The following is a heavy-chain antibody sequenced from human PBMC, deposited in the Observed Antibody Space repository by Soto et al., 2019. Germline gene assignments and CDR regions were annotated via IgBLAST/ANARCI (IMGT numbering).Heavy chain of an antibody. CDR2: ITGSGST. D-gene: IGHD6-13*01. CDR3: AKDAYGVAAAGTSLDT. J-gene: IGHJ5*02. CDR1: GFTFSRHG. Sequence: EEQLLESGGGLVQPGGSLRLSCAASGFTFSRHGMNWVRQAPGKGLEWVSGITGSGSTYYADSVKGRFTISRDNSKNILYVEMNSLRAEDTAVYYCAKDAYGVAAAGTSLDTWGQGTLVTVSS. V-gene: IGHV3-23*01.